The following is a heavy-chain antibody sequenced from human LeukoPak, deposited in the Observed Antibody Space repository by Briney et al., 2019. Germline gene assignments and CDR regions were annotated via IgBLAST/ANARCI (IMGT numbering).Heavy chain of an antibody. D-gene: IGHD6-25*01. CDR2: IYYSGST. V-gene: IGHV4-39*01. Sequence: SETLSLTCTVSGVSISSGSHYWVWVRQPPGKGLEWIGNIYYSGSTYYNPSLRSRVTISVDTSKNQFSLELSSVTAADTAVYYCARRRSGSAEFDYWGQGTLVTVSS. CDR3: ARRRSGSAEFDY. J-gene: IGHJ4*02. CDR1: GVSISSGSHY.